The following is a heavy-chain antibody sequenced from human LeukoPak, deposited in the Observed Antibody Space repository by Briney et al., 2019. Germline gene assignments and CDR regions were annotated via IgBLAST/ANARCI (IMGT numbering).Heavy chain of an antibody. CDR3: ASLPLSSGWFDYYYYGMDV. Sequence: GGSLRLSCAASGFTFSSYAMHWVRQAPGKGLEWVAVISYDGSNKYYADSVKGRFTISRDNSKNTLYLQMNSLRAEDTAVYYCASLPLSSGWFDYYYYGMDVWGQGTTVTVSS. D-gene: IGHD6-19*01. V-gene: IGHV3-30*04. J-gene: IGHJ6*02. CDR1: GFTFSSYA. CDR2: ISYDGSNK.